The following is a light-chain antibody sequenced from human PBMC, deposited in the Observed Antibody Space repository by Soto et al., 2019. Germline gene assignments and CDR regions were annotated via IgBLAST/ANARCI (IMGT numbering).Light chain of an antibody. Sequence: QSVLTQPPSVSGAPGQRVTISCTGSSSNIGAGYDVHWYQQLPGTAPKLLIYGNSNRPSGVPDRFSGSKSGTTASLAITGLQAEDEADYCGQSYDSSLSGPFYVFGTGTKVTVL. V-gene: IGLV1-40*01. J-gene: IGLJ1*01. CDR1: SSNIGAGYD. CDR2: GNS. CDR3: QSYDSSLSGPFYV.